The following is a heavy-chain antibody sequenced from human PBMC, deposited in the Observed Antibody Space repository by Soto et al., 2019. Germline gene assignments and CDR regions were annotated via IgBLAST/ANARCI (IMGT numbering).Heavy chain of an antibody. V-gene: IGHV4-30-4*01. Sequence: SETLSLTCTVSGGSISSGDYYWSWIRQPPGKGLEWIGYIYYSGSTYYNPSLKSRVTISVDTSKNQFSLKLTSVTAADTAVYYCARCGSRCSLAFWGQGTLVTVSS. CDR1: GGSISSGDYY. CDR3: ARCGSRCSLAF. CDR2: IYYSGST. J-gene: IGHJ4*02. D-gene: IGHD2-15*01.